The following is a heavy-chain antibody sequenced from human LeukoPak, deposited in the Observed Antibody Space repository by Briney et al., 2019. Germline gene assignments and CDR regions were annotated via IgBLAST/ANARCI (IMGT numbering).Heavy chain of an antibody. J-gene: IGHJ4*02. D-gene: IGHD1-26*01. Sequence: SETLSLTCSVSGASISHYYWNWIRQTPGKGLEWIGYIFHTGSTNYNPSLKSRVTISVDRSKNQFSLKLTSVSAADTAVYYCAGRSARYFDSWGQGTLVTVSS. CDR1: GASISHYY. V-gene: IGHV4-59*01. CDR3: AGRSARYFDS. CDR2: IFHTGST.